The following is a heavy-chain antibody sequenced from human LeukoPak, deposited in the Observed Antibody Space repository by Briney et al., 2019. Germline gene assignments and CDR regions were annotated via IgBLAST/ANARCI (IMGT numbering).Heavy chain of an antibody. J-gene: IGHJ5*02. CDR3: ARGGWYSYGPNWFDP. V-gene: IGHV3-48*01. D-gene: IGHD5-18*01. CDR1: GFTFSSYS. CDR2: ISSSSSTI. Sequence: PGGSLRLSCAASGFTFSSYSMNWVRQAPGKGLEWVSYISSSSSTIYYADSVKGRFTISRDNAKNSLYLQMNSLRAEDTAVYYCARGGWYSYGPNWFDPWGQGTLVTVSS.